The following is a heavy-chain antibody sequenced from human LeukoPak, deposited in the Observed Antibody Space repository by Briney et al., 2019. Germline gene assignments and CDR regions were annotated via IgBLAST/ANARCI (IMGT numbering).Heavy chain of an antibody. CDR1: GFTLIAYA. Sequence: GGSLRLSCEASGFTLIAYALTWVRQTPGKGLDWVSSISGVGGSTGYADSMKGRFTISRDNAKNTLYVQMNSLRAEDTAMYYCARGGVVASCDYWGQGTLVTVSS. CDR3: ARGGVVASCDY. D-gene: IGHD3-22*01. J-gene: IGHJ4*02. V-gene: IGHV3-74*01. CDR2: ISGVGGST.